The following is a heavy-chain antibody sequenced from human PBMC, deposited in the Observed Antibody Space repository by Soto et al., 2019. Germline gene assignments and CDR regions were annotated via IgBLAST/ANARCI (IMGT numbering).Heavy chain of an antibody. V-gene: IGHV1-69*01. CDR3: ARGGIVAVPAAQSAYDDYTNYRFDS. Sequence: QVQLAQSGAEVRKPGSSVKVSCRASGGSFSDFAFSWVRQAPGQGLEWLGGVIPMFAATKYAQRFQGRVTISADASTRTVYLAPSRLTSDDSAVYYCARGGIVAVPAAQSAYDDYTNYRFDSWGQGTLVSVSS. D-gene: IGHD2-15*01. J-gene: IGHJ4*02. CDR2: VIPMFAAT. CDR1: GGSFSDFA.